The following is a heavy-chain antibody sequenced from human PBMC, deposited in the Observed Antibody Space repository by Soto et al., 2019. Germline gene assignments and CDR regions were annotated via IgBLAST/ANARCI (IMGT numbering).Heavy chain of an antibody. D-gene: IGHD5-12*01. CDR3: ARAPVALYYFDY. V-gene: IGHV4-38-2*01. J-gene: IGHJ4*02. CDR2: IYHTGTT. CDR1: GGSISRGYH. Sequence: SETLSLTCAVSGGSISRGYHWAWIRQPPTKGLEWIASIYHTGTTYYNPSLKSRVTISVDTSKNQFSLKLSSVTAADTAVYYCARAPVALYYFDYWGQGTLVTVSS.